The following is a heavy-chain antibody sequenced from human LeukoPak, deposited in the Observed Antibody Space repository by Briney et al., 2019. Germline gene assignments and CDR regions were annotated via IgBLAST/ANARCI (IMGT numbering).Heavy chain of an antibody. J-gene: IGHJ4*02. CDR1: GYTFTGYY. V-gene: IGHV1-2*02. Sequence: ASVKVSCKASGYTFTGYYMHWVRQAPGQGLEWMGWINPYNGDTNYAQKLQGRVTMTRDTSISTAYMELSRLRSDDTAVYYCARDLTDYHGSGIWGQGTLVTVSS. D-gene: IGHD3-10*01. CDR2: INPYNGDT. CDR3: ARDLTDYHGSGI.